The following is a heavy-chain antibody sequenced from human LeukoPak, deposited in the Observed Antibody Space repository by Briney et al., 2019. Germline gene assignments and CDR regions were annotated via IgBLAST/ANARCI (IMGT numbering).Heavy chain of an antibody. CDR2: INHSGST. V-gene: IGHV4-34*01. Sequence: SETLSLTCAVYGGSFSGYYWSWIRQPPGKGLEWIGEINHSGSTNYNPSLKSRVTISVDTSKNQFSLKLSSVTAADTAVYYCARGWFGEYIYWFDPWGQGTLVTVSS. D-gene: IGHD3-10*01. CDR1: GGSFSGYY. J-gene: IGHJ5*02. CDR3: ARGWFGEYIYWFDP.